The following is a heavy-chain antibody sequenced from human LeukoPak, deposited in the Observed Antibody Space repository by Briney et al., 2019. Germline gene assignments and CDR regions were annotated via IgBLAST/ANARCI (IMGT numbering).Heavy chain of an antibody. V-gene: IGHV3-30*04. D-gene: IGHD2-15*01. CDR1: GFTFSSYA. Sequence: GGSLRLSCAASGFTFSSYAMHWVRQAPGKGLEWVAVISYDGSNKYYADSVKGRFTISRDNSKNTLYLQMNSLRAEDTAVYYCARDPRYCSGGSCSRFDYWGQGTLVTVSS. J-gene: IGHJ4*02. CDR3: ARDPRYCSGGSCSRFDY. CDR2: ISYDGSNK.